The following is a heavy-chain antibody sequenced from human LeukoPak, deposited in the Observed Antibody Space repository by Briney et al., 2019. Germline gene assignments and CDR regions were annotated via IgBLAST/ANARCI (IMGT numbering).Heavy chain of an antibody. Sequence: PGGSLRLSCAASGFTFSDYYMSWIRQAPGKGLEWVSYISSSGSTIYYADSVKGRFTISRDNAKNSLYLQMNSLRAEDTAVYYCARVLAYCGGDCYSAWLDPWGQGTLVTVSS. V-gene: IGHV3-11*04. J-gene: IGHJ5*02. CDR2: ISSSGSTI. D-gene: IGHD2-21*02. CDR1: GFTFSDYY. CDR3: ARVLAYCGGDCYSAWLDP.